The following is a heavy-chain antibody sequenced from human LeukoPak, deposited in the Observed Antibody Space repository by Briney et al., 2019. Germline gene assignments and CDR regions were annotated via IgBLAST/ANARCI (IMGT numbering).Heavy chain of an antibody. J-gene: IGHJ4*02. CDR1: GFAPSSSEMR. Sequence: CGPALVNATPTLTLTCTFTGFAPSSSEMRVSRVRETPWKALEWLARIDWDDDKFYSTSLKTMLTISKDTSKNQVVLTMTSMDPVDTATYYCARMVISCDYFEFGGQGTLVTVSS. V-gene: IGHV2-70*04. CDR3: ARMVISCDYFEF. CDR2: IDWDDDK. D-gene: IGHD2-2*01.